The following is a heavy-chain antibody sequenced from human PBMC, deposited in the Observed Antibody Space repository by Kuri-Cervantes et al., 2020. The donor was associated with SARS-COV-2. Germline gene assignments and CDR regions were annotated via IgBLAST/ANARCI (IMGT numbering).Heavy chain of an antibody. D-gene: IGHD3-3*01. CDR3: ARQMMSSITIFGVVITRNWFDP. Sequence: SETLSLTCTVSGGSISSSSYYWGWIRQPPGKGLEWIGSIYYSGSTYYNPSLKSRVTISVDTSKNQFSLKLSSVTAADTAVYYCARQMMSSITIFGVVITRNWFDPWGQEPWSPSPQ. J-gene: IGHJ5*02. CDR2: IYYSGST. V-gene: IGHV4-39*01. CDR1: GGSISSSSYY.